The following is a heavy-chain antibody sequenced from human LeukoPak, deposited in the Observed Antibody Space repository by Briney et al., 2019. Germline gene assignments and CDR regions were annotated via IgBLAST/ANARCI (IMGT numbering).Heavy chain of an antibody. CDR2: IYWDDDK. J-gene: IGHJ4*02. V-gene: IGHV2-5*02. Sequence: SGPTLVKPTQTLTLTCTFSGFSPSTSGVGVGWIRQPPGKALEWLALIYWDDDKRYSPSLKSRLTITKDTSKNQVVLTMTNMDPVDTATYYCARVVRGVHFDYWGQGTLVTVSS. D-gene: IGHD3-10*01. CDR3: ARVVRGVHFDY. CDR1: GFSPSTSGVG.